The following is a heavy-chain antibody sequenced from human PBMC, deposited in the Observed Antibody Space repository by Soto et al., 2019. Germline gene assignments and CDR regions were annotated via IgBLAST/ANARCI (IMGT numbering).Heavy chain of an antibody. CDR1: GDSISSYY. J-gene: IGHJ6*03. Sequence: PSETLSLTCTVSGDSISSYYWSWIRQPPGKGLEWIGYVHYSGSTNYNPSLKSRVTMSVDMSKNQFSLRLSSVTAADTAVYYCAREQLGESYYYMDVWGKGT. CDR3: AREQLGESYYYMDV. D-gene: IGHD3-10*01. CDR2: VHYSGST. V-gene: IGHV4-59*01.